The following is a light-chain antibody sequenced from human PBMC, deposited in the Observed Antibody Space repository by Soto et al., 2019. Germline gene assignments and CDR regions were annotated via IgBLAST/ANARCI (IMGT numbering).Light chain of an antibody. Sequence: EIVLTQSPGTLSLSPGERATLSCRASQSVSSSYLAWYQQKPGQAPRLLIYGASSRATGIPDRFSGSGSGTDFTLTISRLEPEDFAVYYCQQYGSSPTTFGQGDQGGYQT. CDR2: GAS. CDR3: QQYGSSPTT. CDR1: QSVSSSY. V-gene: IGKV3-20*01. J-gene: IGKJ1*01.